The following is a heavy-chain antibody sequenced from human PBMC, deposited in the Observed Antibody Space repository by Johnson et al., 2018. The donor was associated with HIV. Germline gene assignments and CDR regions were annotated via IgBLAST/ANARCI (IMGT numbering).Heavy chain of an antibody. CDR3: TKLVGYCSGGGCYTPGDI. V-gene: IGHV3-73*01. Sequence: VQLVESGGGLVKPGGSLKLACAASGFTFSGSALHWVRQASGKGLEWVGHIRSKGNNYATAYAASVKGRFTISRDDSQNTAYLQMNRLKTEDTAVYYCTKLVGYCSGGGCYTPGDIWGQGTMVTVSS. D-gene: IGHD2-15*01. J-gene: IGHJ3*02. CDR2: IRSKGNNYAT. CDR1: GFTFSGSA.